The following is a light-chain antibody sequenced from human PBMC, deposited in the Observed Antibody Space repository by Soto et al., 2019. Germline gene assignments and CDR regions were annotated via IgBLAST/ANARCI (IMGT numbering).Light chain of an antibody. CDR1: SSDVGGYNY. V-gene: IGLV2-14*01. CDR3: SSYTSSSTPVV. CDR2: EVS. Sequence: QSALTQPASVSGSPGQSITISCTGTSSDVGGYNYVSWYQQHPGKAPKLIIYEVSNRPSGVSNRFSGSKSGNTASLTISGLQAEDEADYYCSSYTSSSTPVVFGTGTKV. J-gene: IGLJ1*01.